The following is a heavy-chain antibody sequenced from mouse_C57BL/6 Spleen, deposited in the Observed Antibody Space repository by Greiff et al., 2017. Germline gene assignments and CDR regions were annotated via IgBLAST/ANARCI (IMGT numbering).Heavy chain of an antibody. CDR3: ARGYSNYGGNYFDY. D-gene: IGHD2-5*01. CDR1: GYTFPSYW. V-gene: IGHV1-64*01. CDR2: IHPNSGST. Sequence: QVQLKQPGAELVKPGASVKLSCKASGYTFPSYWMHWVKQRPGQGLEWIGMIHPNSGSTNYNEKFKSKATLTVDKSSSTAYMQLSSLTSEDSAVDYCARGYSNYGGNYFDYWGQGTTLTVSS. J-gene: IGHJ2*01.